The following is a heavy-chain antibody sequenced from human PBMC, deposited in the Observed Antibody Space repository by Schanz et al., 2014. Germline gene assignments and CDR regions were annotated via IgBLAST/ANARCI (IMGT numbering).Heavy chain of an antibody. J-gene: IGHJ6*03. CDR2: ISESGDTT. CDR3: ATPSDSAWYMDV. V-gene: IGHV3-11*04. CDR1: GFTFSDYY. D-gene: IGHD2-21*02. Sequence: VQLVDSGGGLVQPGGSLRLSCAASGFTFSDYYMTWIRQAPGKGLEWVSDISESGDTTHYADSVKGRFTISRDNAKNSLYLQMNSLRAEDAAVYYCATPSDSAWYMDVWGKGTTVTVSS.